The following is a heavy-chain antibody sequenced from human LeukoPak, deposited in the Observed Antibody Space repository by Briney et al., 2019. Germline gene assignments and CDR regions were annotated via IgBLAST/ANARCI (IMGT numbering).Heavy chain of an antibody. CDR2: ISAYNGNT. J-gene: IGHJ4*02. D-gene: IGHD2-15*01. V-gene: IGHV1-18*01. CDR3: ARAHGDCSGGSCYGFFVY. Sequence: ASVKVSCKASGYTFTSYGISWVRQAPGQGLEWMGWISAYNGNTNYAQKLQGRVTMTTDTSTSTAYMELRSLRSDDTAVYYCARAHGDCSGGSCYGFFVYWGQGTLVTVSS. CDR1: GYTFTSYG.